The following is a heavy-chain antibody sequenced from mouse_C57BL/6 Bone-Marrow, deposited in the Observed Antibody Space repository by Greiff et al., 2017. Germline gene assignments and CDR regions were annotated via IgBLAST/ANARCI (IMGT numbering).Heavy chain of an antibody. D-gene: IGHD1-1*01. V-gene: IGHV1-15*01. CDR2: IDPDTGGT. Sequence: VQLQQSGAGLVRPGASVTLSCKASGYTFTDYEMHWVQQTPVHGLEWIGAIDPDTGGTAYHQKFKGEAILPADKSSSTYYMELRSLTSEDSAVYYCTRGIYYGSSPDYGGQGTTLTVSS. J-gene: IGHJ2*01. CDR1: GYTFTDYE. CDR3: TRGIYYGSSPDY.